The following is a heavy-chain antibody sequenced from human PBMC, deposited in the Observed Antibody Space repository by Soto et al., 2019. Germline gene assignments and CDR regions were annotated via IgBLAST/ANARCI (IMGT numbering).Heavy chain of an antibody. CDR3: AGDSGDGYNAFDI. CDR1: GGSISSGGYY. D-gene: IGHD5-12*01. J-gene: IGHJ3*02. Sequence: PSETLSLTCTVSGGSISSGGYYWSWIRQHPGKGLEWIGYIYYSGSTYYNPSLKSRVTISVDTSKNQFSLKLSSVTAADTAVYYCAGDSGDGYNAFDIWGQGTMVTVSS. CDR2: IYYSGST. V-gene: IGHV4-31*03.